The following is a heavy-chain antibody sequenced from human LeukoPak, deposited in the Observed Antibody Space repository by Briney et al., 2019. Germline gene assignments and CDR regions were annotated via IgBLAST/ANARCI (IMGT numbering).Heavy chain of an antibody. CDR1: GFIVSSNY. CDR3: ARDRADGYNYGDYFDN. V-gene: IGHV3-66*01. J-gene: IGHJ4*02. Sequence: GGSLRLSCAGSGFIVSSNYMSWVRQAAGKGLEWVSVIYSSSRTYYADSVKGRFTISRDNSKNTVYLQMDSLRAEDTAVYYCARDRADGYNYGDYFDNWGQGTLVTVSS. D-gene: IGHD5-18*01. CDR2: IYSSSRT.